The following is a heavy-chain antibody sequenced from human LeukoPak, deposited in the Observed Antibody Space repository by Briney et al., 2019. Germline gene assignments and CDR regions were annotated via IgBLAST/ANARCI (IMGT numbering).Heavy chain of an antibody. D-gene: IGHD2-2*01. J-gene: IGHJ1*01. CDR2: FWFDGSNK. Sequence: PGRSLRLSCAASGFTFSSYGMHWVRQAPGKGLEWVAVFWFDGSNKYYAESVKGRFTISRDNSKNTLYLQMNSLRAEDTAVYYCAREEYAESHAEYFQYWGQGTLVTVSS. V-gene: IGHV3-33*01. CDR1: GFTFSSYG. CDR3: AREEYAESHAEYFQY.